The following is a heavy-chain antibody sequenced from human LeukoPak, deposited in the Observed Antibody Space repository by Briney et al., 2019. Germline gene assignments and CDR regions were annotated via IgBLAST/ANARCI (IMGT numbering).Heavy chain of an antibody. J-gene: IGHJ4*02. V-gene: IGHV1-18*01. CDR3: ARDPLDYGDNYFDY. Sequence: GASVKVSCKASGYTFTSYGISWVRQAPGQGVEWMGWISAYNGNTNYAQKLQGRVTMTTDTSTSTAYMELRSLRSDDTAVYYCARDPLDYGDNYFDYWGQGTLVTVSS. D-gene: IGHD4-17*01. CDR2: ISAYNGNT. CDR1: GYTFTSYG.